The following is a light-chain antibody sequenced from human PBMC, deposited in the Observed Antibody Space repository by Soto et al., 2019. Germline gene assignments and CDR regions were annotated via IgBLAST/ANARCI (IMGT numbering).Light chain of an antibody. J-gene: IGLJ2*01. CDR3: AAWDGSLNVVL. Sequence: QSVLTQPSSASGTPGQTVTISCSGTSSNIGTNTVNWYRQVPRTAPKLLIFNDNVRPSGVPGRFSGSRSGTSASLAISGLQSEDEADYYCAAWDGSLNVVLLGGGTKLTVL. V-gene: IGLV1-44*01. CDR2: NDN. CDR1: SSNIGTNT.